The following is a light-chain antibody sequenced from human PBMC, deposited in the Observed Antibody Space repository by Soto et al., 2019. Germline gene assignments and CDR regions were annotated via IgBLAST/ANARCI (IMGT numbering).Light chain of an antibody. V-gene: IGKV3-11*01. J-gene: IGKJ1*01. Sequence: EIVLTQSPANLSLCPGERGNLXCRASQSVSSDFAWYQQKPGKAPRLLIYDASNRAHGSPARFSGSGSVTDFTRTISSREPEDFAVYYGQQRSNWLRTFGQGTKVDIK. CDR2: DAS. CDR1: QSVSSD. CDR3: QQRSNWLRT.